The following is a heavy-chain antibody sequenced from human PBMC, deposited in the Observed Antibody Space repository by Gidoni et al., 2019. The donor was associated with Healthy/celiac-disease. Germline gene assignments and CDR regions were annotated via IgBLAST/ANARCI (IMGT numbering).Heavy chain of an antibody. CDR2: INSDGSST. CDR1: FTFSSYW. Sequence: FTFSSYWMHWVRQAPGKGLVWVSRINSDGSSTSYADSVKGRFTISRDNAKNTLYLQMNSLRAEDTAVYYCARGPLQHCSSTSCYADYYYYMDVWGKGTTVTVSS. V-gene: IGHV3-74*01. J-gene: IGHJ6*03. D-gene: IGHD2-2*01. CDR3: ARGPLQHCSSTSCYADYYYYMDV.